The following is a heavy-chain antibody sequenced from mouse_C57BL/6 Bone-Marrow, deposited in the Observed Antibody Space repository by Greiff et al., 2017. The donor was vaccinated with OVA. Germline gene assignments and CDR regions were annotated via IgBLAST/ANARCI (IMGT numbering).Heavy chain of an antibody. CDR1: GYTFTSYW. CDR3: ARRGLRRGYYAMDY. D-gene: IGHD2-4*01. V-gene: IGHV1-59*01. J-gene: IGHJ4*01. Sequence: VQLQQSGAELVRPGTSVKLSCKASGYTFTSYWMHWVKQRPGQGLEWIGVIDPSDSYTNYNQKFKGKATLTVDTSSSTAYMQLSSLTSEDSAVYYCARRGLRRGYYAMDYWGQGTSVTVSS. CDR2: IDPSDSYT.